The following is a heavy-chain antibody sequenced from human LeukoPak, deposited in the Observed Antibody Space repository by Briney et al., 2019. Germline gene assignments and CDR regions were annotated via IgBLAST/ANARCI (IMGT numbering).Heavy chain of an antibody. CDR2: ISYDGSNK. V-gene: IGHV3-30*18. CDR3: AKDTYYDILSGYYDAFDI. J-gene: IGHJ3*02. CDR1: GFTFSSYG. Sequence: PGRSLRLSCAASGFTFSSYGMHWVRQAPGKGLEWVAVISYDGSNKYYADSVKGRFTISRDNSKNTLYLQMNSLGAEDTAVYYCAKDTYYDILSGYYDAFDIWGQGTMVTVSS. D-gene: IGHD3-9*01.